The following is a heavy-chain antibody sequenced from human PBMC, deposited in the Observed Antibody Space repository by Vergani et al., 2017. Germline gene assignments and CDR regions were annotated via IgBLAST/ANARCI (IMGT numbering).Heavy chain of an antibody. J-gene: IGHJ4*02. CDR1: GFTFSDYY. Sequence: QVQLVESGGGLVKPGGSLRLSCGASGFTFSDYYMSWIRQAPGKGLEWVSYISRSGSTIYYADSVKGRFTLSRDFSKNTLYLQMNSLRTDDTATYYCAKHFRGWGIDYWGQGTQVIVSS. CDR3: AKHFRGWGIDY. CDR2: ISRSGSTI. D-gene: IGHD3-16*01. V-gene: IGHV3-11*01.